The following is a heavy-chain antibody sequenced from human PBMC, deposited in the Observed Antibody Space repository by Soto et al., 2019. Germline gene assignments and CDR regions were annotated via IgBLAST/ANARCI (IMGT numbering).Heavy chain of an antibody. Sequence: SETLSLTCTVSGGSISSGGYYWSCIRQHPGKGLEWIGYIYYSGSTYYNPSLKSRVTISVDTSKNQFSLKLSSVTAADTAVYYCARGGNSSGWYKNWFDPWGQGTLVTVSS. CDR1: GGSISSGGYY. CDR3: ARGGNSSGWYKNWFDP. V-gene: IGHV4-31*03. D-gene: IGHD6-19*01. J-gene: IGHJ5*02. CDR2: IYYSGST.